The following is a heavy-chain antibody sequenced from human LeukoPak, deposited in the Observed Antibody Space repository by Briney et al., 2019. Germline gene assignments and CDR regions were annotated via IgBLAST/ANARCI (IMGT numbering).Heavy chain of an antibody. CDR2: INPNSGGT. J-gene: IGHJ3*02. V-gene: IGHV1-2*02. CDR3: ARAAAGTGFDAFDI. Sequence: GASVKVSCKASGYTFTGYYMHWVRQAPGQGLEWMGWINPNSGGTSYAQKFQGRVTMTRDTSISTAYMELSRLRSDDTAVYYCARAAAGTGFDAFDIWGQGTMVTVSS. D-gene: IGHD6-13*01. CDR1: GYTFTGYY.